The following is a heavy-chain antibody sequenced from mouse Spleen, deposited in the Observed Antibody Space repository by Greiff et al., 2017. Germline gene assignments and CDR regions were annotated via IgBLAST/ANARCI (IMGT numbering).Heavy chain of an antibody. CDR1: GYTFTDYE. D-gene: IGHD2-2*01. CDR2: IDPETGGT. Sequence: QVQLQQSGAELVRPGASVTLSCKASGYTFTDYEMHWVKQTPVHGLEWIGAIDPETGGTAYNQKFKGKAILTADKSSSTAYMELRSLTSEDSAVYYCTTSLLWLRRKAWFAYWGQGTLVTVSA. J-gene: IGHJ3*01. V-gene: IGHV1-15*01. CDR3: TTSLLWLRRKAWFAY.